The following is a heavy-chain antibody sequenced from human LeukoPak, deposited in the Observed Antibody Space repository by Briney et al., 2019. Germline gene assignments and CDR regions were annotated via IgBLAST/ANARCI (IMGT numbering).Heavy chain of an antibody. Sequence: GGSLRLSCAASGFTFSSYGMNWVRQAPGKGLEWVSSISRNSRYIYYADSMRGRFTISRDNAKNSLYLQMNSLKPEDTAVYYCARVAEAAAFDSWGQGTLVTVSS. CDR1: GFTFSSYG. D-gene: IGHD6-13*01. CDR2: ISRNSRYI. J-gene: IGHJ4*02. CDR3: ARVAEAAAFDS. V-gene: IGHV3-21*06.